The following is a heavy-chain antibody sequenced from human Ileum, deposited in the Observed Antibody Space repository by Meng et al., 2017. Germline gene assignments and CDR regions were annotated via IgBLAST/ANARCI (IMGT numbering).Heavy chain of an antibody. V-gene: IGHV1-8*01. CDR3: ARATTASIAVAGKRMDV. CDR1: GYTFTSYD. J-gene: IGHJ6*02. CDR2: MNPTSGNT. Sequence: ASVKVSCKASGYTFTSYDINWVRQATGQGPEWMGWMNPTSGNTGYAQKFQGRVSMTRNTSISTAYMELSSLTSEDTAVYYCARATTASIAVAGKRMDVWGQGTMVTVSS. D-gene: IGHD6-19*01.